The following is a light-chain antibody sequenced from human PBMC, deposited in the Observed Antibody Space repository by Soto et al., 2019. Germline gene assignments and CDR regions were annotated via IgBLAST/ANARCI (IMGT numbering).Light chain of an antibody. CDR3: SSYTSSSTLYV. V-gene: IGLV2-14*01. J-gene: IGLJ1*01. CDR1: RSEDGGYNY. Sequence: QSVQTQPSSVSGSPGQSITISCPGNRSEDGGYNYVSWYQQHPGKAPKLMIYDVSNRPSGVSNRFSGSKSGNTASLTISGLQAEDEADYYCSSYTSSSTLYVFGTGTKVTVL. CDR2: DVS.